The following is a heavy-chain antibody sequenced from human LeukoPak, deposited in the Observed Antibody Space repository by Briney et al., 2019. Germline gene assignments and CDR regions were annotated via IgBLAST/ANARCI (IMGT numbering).Heavy chain of an antibody. CDR1: GFTFSNYW. Sequence: PGGSLRLSCAASGFTFSNYWIHWVRQAPGKGLMWVSRISSDGSITNYADSVKGRFTISRDNAKNTLYLQMNSLRAEDTAVYYCARDRGPRTGSMVREAYDNWGQGTLVTVSS. J-gene: IGHJ4*02. CDR3: ARDRGPRTGSMVREAYDN. D-gene: IGHD3-10*01. CDR2: ISSDGSIT. V-gene: IGHV3-74*01.